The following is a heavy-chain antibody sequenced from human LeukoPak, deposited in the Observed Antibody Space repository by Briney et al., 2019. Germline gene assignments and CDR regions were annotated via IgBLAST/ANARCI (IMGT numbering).Heavy chain of an antibody. Sequence: PGGSLRLSCAASGFTFSSYAMSWVRQAPGKGLEWVSAISGSGGSTYYADSVKGRFTISRDNSKNTLYLQMNSLRAEDTAVYYCAKDRGYXXXXSRXXXXWXQGTMVTVSS. CDR3: AKDRGYXXXXSRXXXX. V-gene: IGHV3-23*01. CDR1: GFTFSSYA. J-gene: IGHJ3*01. D-gene: IGHD1-26*01. CDR2: ISGSGGST.